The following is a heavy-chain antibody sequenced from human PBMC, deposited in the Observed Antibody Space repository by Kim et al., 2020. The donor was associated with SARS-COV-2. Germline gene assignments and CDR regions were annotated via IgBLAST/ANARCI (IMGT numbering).Heavy chain of an antibody. CDR3: ARAPGYYYDSSGNWYFDL. CDR2: ISSSSSYI. Sequence: GGSLRLSCAASGFTFSSYSMNWVRQAPGKGLEWVSSISSSSSYIYYADSVKGRFTISRDNAKNSLYLQMNSLRAEDTAVYYCARAPGYYYDSSGNWYFDLWGRGALVTVSS. CDR1: GFTFSSYS. V-gene: IGHV3-21*01. J-gene: IGHJ2*01. D-gene: IGHD3-22*01.